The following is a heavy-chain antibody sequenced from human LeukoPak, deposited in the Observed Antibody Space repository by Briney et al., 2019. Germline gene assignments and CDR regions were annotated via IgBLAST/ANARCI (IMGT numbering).Heavy chain of an antibody. CDR1: GFTFSSYS. CDR3: AREPGYDSSGYYPNYYYYYMDV. Sequence: GGSLRLSCAASGFTFSSYSMNWVRQAPGKGLEWVSSISSSSSYIYYADSVKGRFTISRDNAKNSLYLQMNSLRAEDTAVYYCAREPGYDSSGYYPNYYYYYMDVWGKGTTVTVSS. D-gene: IGHD3-22*01. J-gene: IGHJ6*03. V-gene: IGHV3-21*01. CDR2: ISSSSSYI.